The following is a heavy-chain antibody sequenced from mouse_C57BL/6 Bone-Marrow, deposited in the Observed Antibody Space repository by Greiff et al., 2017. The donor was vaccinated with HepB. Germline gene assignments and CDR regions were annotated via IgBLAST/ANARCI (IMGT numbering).Heavy chain of an antibody. CDR3: ARGEVAY. J-gene: IGHJ3*01. V-gene: IGHV1-76*01. CDR1: GYTFTDYY. CDR2: IYPGSGNT. Sequence: VQLQESGAELVRPGASVKLSCKASGYTFTDYYINWVKQRPGQGLEWIARIYPGSGNTYYNEKFKGKATLTAEKSSSTAYMQLSSLTSEDSAVYFCARGEVAYWGQGTLVTVSA.